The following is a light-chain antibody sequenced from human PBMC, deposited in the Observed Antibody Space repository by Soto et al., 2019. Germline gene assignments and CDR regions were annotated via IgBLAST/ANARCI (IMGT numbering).Light chain of an antibody. Sequence: QSALTQPPSVSGASGQRVTISCTGNSSNIGAGYDVHWYQQVPGTAPKLLIYGNVNRPSGVPDRFSGSKSGTSASLAITGLQAEDEADYYCQSFDNSLTTPVVFGGGTKLTVL. V-gene: IGLV1-40*01. J-gene: IGLJ2*01. CDR3: QSFDNSLTTPVV. CDR1: SSNIGAGYD. CDR2: GNV.